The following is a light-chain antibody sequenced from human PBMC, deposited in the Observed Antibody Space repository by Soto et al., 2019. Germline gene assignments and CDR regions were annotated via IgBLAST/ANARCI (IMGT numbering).Light chain of an antibody. CDR1: HSVSNY. J-gene: IGKJ1*01. Sequence: EIVLTQSPATLSLSPGEGATLSCRASHSVSNYLAWYQQKPGQAPRLLIYDASIRATGIPARFSGSGSGTDFTLFISSLEPEDFAAYYCQQRRTFGQGTKVDI. V-gene: IGKV3-11*01. CDR3: QQRRT. CDR2: DAS.